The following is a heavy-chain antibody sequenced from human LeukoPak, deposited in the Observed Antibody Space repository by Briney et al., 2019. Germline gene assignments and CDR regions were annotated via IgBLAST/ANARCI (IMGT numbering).Heavy chain of an antibody. CDR1: GGSISSYY. CDR2: IYTSGTT. Sequence: SETLSLTCTVSGGSISSYYWSWIRQPAGKGLEWIGRIYTSGTTHYNPPLKSRVTMSVDTSKNQFSLKLSSVTAADTAVYYCARDSGTTGEVKFDPWGQGTLVTVSS. J-gene: IGHJ5*02. V-gene: IGHV4-4*07. CDR3: ARDSGTTGEVKFDP. D-gene: IGHD3-10*01.